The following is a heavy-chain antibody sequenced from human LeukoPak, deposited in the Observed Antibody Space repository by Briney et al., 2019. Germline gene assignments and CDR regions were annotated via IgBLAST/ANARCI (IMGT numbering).Heavy chain of an antibody. J-gene: IGHJ4*02. V-gene: IGHV3-48*04. CDR3: ARGPYSSNWYVDY. D-gene: IGHD6-13*01. CDR1: GFTFSSFW. Sequence: GGSLRLSCAASGFTFSSFWMNWVRLAPGKGLEWISYISRTGNSIYYADSVKGRFTISRDSAKNSLYLQMNSLRAEDTAVYYCARGPYSSNWYVDYWGQGTLVTVAS. CDR2: ISRTGNSI.